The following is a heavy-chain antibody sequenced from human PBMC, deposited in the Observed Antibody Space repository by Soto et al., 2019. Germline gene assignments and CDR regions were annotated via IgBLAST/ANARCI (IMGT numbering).Heavy chain of an antibody. CDR2: INPNSGGT. V-gene: IGHV1-2*04. Sequence: ASVKVSCKASGYTFTGYYMHWVRQAPGQGLEWMGWINPNSGGTNYAQKFRGWVTMTRDTSISTAYMELSRLRSDDTAVYYCARGRRIAARPSGDWASDYWGQGTLVTVSS. J-gene: IGHJ4*02. CDR1: GYTFTGYY. D-gene: IGHD6-6*01. CDR3: ARGRRIAARPSGDWASDY.